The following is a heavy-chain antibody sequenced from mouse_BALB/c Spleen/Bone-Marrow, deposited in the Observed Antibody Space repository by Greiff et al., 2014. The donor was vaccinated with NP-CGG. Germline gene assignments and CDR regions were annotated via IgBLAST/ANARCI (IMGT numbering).Heavy chain of an antibody. CDR3: AWESLYGSNYY. V-gene: IGHV1-4*01. CDR1: GYTFTSYT. Sequence: VQLQQSGAELARPGASVKMSCKASGYTFTSYTMHWVKQRPGQGLEWIGYINPSGGYTNYNQKFKDKATLTADKSSSTAYMQRSMLSYEDAVVYCGAWESLYGSNYYWGQGTTLTVSS. J-gene: IGHJ2*01. D-gene: IGHD1-1*01. CDR2: INPSGGYT.